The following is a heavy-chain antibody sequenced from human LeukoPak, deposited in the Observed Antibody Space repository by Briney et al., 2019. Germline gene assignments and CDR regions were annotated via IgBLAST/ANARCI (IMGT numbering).Heavy chain of an antibody. CDR1: GFTFSSSG. D-gene: IGHD3-22*01. J-gene: IGHJ4*02. V-gene: IGHV3-33*01. CDR2: IWHDGSYK. Sequence: GGSLRLSCAASGFTFSSSGMHWVRQAPGKGLEWVAVIWHDGSYKYYLDSVKGRFTISRDNAKNTLYLQMNNLRVEDTAVYYCARVGDYENSGSQPFDYWGQGTLVTVSS. CDR3: ARVGDYENSGSQPFDY.